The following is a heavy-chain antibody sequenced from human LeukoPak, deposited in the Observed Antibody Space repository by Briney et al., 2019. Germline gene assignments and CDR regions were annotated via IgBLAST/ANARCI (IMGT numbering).Heavy chain of an antibody. D-gene: IGHD4-17*01. V-gene: IGHV3-15*01. J-gene: IGHJ4*02. CDR1: GFTFGSYW. CDR2: IKSKTDGGTT. CDR3: TTRGTTVTTNFDY. Sequence: PGGSLRLSCAASGFTFGSYWMSWVRQAPGKGLEWVGRIKSKTDGGTTDYAAPVKGRFTISRDDSKNTLYLQMNSLKIEDTAVYYCTTRGTTVTTNFDYWGQGTLVTVSS.